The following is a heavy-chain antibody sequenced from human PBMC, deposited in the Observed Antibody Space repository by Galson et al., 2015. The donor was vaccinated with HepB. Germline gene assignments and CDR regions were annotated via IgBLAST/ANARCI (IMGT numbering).Heavy chain of an antibody. J-gene: IGHJ5*02. Sequence: SLRLSCAASGFTFGDYAMSWVRQAPGKGLEWVGFIRSKAYGGTTEYAASVKGRFTISRDDSKSIAYLQMNSLKTEDTAVYYCTRVIHYDYVWGSYRGTNWFDPWGQGTLFTVSS. CDR3: TRVIHYDYVWGSYRGTNWFDP. CDR1: GFTFGDYA. CDR2: IRSKAYGGTT. D-gene: IGHD3-16*02. V-gene: IGHV3-49*04.